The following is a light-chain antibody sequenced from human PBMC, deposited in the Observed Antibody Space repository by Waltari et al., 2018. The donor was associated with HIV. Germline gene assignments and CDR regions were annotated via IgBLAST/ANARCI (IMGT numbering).Light chain of an antibody. CDR1: SSAIGLYNL. CDR2: GVG. V-gene: IGLV2-14*01. Sequence: QSALTQPASVSGSLGQSITISCTGTSSAIGLYNLVSWYHQHPGKAPHFVIHGVGTRPSGVSDRFSGSKSGNTASLTISTLQAEDEADYYCSSYINTDTLVFGGGTKLTVL. CDR3: SSYINTDTLV. J-gene: IGLJ3*02.